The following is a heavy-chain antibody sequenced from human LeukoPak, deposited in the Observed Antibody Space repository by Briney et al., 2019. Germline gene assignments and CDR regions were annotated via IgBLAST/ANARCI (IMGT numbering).Heavy chain of an antibody. CDR2: INHSGST. CDR1: GGSFSGYY. V-gene: IGHV4-34*01. CDR3: AREFWRTIFDY. D-gene: IGHD3-16*01. Sequence: PSETLSLXCAVYGGSFSGYYWSWIRQPPGKGLEWIGEINHSGSTNYNPSLKSRVTISVDTSKNQFSLKLSSVTAADTAVYYCAREFWRTIFDYWGQRTLVTVSS. J-gene: IGHJ4*02.